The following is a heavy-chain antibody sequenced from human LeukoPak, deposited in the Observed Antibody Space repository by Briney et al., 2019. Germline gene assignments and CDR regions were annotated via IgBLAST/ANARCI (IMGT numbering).Heavy chain of an antibody. CDR3: ARERDPPAIDI. CDR2: ISSSGSIM. Sequence: GGSLRLSCVVSGFXFSSYEMNWVRQAPGKGLEWVSYISSSGSIMYYAESVKGRFTISRDNAKNSLYLQMNSLRPEDTAIYYCARERDPPAIDIWGQGTMVTVSS. CDR1: GFXFSSYE. J-gene: IGHJ3*02. V-gene: IGHV3-48*03.